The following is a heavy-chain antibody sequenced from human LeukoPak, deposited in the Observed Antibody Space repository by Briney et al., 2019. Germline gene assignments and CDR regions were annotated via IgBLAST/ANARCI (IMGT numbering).Heavy chain of an antibody. V-gene: IGHV4-31*03. CDR2: IYYSGST. D-gene: IGHD5-18*01. CDR1: GGSISSGGYY. CDR3: ARGVDTAWYNWFDP. J-gene: IGHJ5*02. Sequence: SETLSLTCTVSGGSISSGGYYWSWIRQHPGKGLEWIGYIYYSGSTYYNPSLKSRVTISVDTSKNQFSLKLSSVTAADTAVYYCARGVDTAWYNWFDPWGQGTLVTVSS.